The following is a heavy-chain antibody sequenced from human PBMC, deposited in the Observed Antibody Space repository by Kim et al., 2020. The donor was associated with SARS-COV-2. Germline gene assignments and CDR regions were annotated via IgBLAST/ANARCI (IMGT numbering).Heavy chain of an antibody. CDR3: TTDGLDTAMGWYYYYGMDV. J-gene: IGHJ6*02. CDR1: GFTFSNAW. CDR2: IKSKTDGGTT. V-gene: IGHV3-15*01. Sequence: GGSLRLSCAASGFTFSNAWMSWVRQAPGKGLEWVGRIKSKTDGGTTDYAAPVKGRFTISRDDSKNTLYLQMNSLKTEDTAVYYCTTDGLDTAMGWYYYYGMDVWGQGTTVTVSS. D-gene: IGHD5-18*01.